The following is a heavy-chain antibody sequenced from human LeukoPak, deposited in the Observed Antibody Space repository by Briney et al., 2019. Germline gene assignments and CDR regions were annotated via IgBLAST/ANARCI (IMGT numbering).Heavy chain of an antibody. CDR2: ISASSGYI. CDR3: ARESLYSGSASSDLDY. D-gene: IGHD3-10*01. J-gene: IGHJ4*02. V-gene: IGHV3-21*01. CDR1: GFTFSSYT. Sequence: GRSLRLSCAASGFTFSSYTMDWVRQAPGKGLEWVSSISASSGYIYYADSMKGRFTIYRDNAENSLHLQMNSLRAEDTALYYCARESLYSGSASSDLDYWGQGTLVTVSS.